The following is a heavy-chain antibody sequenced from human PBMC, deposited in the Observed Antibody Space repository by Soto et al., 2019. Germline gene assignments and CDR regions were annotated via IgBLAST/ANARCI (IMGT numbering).Heavy chain of an antibody. J-gene: IGHJ5*02. CDR3: ARLTSDWFDP. V-gene: IGHV4-39*01. CDR2: IYYSGST. CDR1: GGSISSSSYY. Sequence: PSETLSLTCTVSGGSISSSSYYWGWISQPPGKGLEWIGSIYYSGSTYYNPSLKSRVTISVDTSKNQFSLKLSSVTAADTAVYYCARLTSDWFDPWGQGTLVTVSS.